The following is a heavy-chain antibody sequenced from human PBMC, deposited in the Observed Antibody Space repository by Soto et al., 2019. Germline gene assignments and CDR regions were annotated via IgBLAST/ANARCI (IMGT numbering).Heavy chain of an antibody. D-gene: IGHD2-21*02. J-gene: IGHJ5*02. V-gene: IGHV1-18*01. CDR2: ISAYNGNT. Sequence: QVQLVQSGAEVKKPGASVKVSCKASGYTFTSYGIGWVRQAPGQGLEWMGWISAYNGNTNYAQKLQGRVTMTTDTSTSTAYMELRSLRSDDTAVYYCAIAYCGGDCYSDGWFDPWGQGTLVTVSS. CDR3: AIAYCGGDCYSDGWFDP. CDR1: GYTFTSYG.